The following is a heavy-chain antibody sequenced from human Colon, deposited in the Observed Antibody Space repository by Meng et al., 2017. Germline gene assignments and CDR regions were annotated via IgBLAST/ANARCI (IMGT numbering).Heavy chain of an antibody. CDR2: SYYSGTT. J-gene: IGHJ4*02. Sequence: QLQGSGPRLGKPSETPSLPFTVFGVRSGGGFYWNWIRQVPGKGLEWIGYSYYSGTTYYNPSLKGRATISVDTPKLQFSLNLTSVTAADTGVYYCAEGWTRHRWGQGTLVTVSS. D-gene: IGHD2-15*01. CDR1: GVRSGGGFY. CDR3: AEGWTRHR. V-gene: IGHV4-31*03.